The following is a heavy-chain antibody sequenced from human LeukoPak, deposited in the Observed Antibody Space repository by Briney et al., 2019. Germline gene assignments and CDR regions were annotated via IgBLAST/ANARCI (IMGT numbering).Heavy chain of an antibody. Sequence: PSETLSLTCAVYGGSFSGYYWSWIRQPPGKGLEWIGEINHSGSTNYNPSLKSRVTISVDPSKNQFSLKLSSVTAADTAVYYCARDEAHPNTYYYGSGSYYARLDIWGQGTMVTVSS. J-gene: IGHJ3*02. CDR1: GGSFSGYY. D-gene: IGHD3-10*01. CDR3: ARDEAHPNTYYYGSGSYYARLDI. CDR2: INHSGST. V-gene: IGHV4-34*01.